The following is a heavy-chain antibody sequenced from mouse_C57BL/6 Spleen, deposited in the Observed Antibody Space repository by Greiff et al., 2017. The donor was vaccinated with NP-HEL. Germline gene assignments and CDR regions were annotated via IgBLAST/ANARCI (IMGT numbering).Heavy chain of an antibody. CDR1: GYTFTSYW. Sequence: QVQLQQPGAELVKPGASVKLSCKASGYTFTSYWMHWVKQRPGQGLEWIGMIHPNSGSTNYNEKFKSKATLTVDKSSSTAYMQLSSLTSEDSAVYYCARREGYDYDWFAYWGQGTLVTVSA. CDR2: IHPNSGST. V-gene: IGHV1-64*01. D-gene: IGHD2-4*01. J-gene: IGHJ3*01. CDR3: ARREGYDYDWFAY.